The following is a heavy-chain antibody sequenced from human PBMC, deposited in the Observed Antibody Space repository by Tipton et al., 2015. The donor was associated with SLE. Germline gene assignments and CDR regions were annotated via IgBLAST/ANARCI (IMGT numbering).Heavy chain of an antibody. V-gene: IGHV5-10-1*01. J-gene: IGHJ4*02. Sequence: QLVQSGAEVKKPGESLRISCKGSGYIFTNYWISWVRQMPGKGLEWMGRIDPSDSYTYYNPSLKSRVTISVDTSKNQFSLKLSSVTAADTAVYYCASGTGDYFDYWGQGTLVTVSS. CDR2: IDPSDSYT. CDR3: ASGTGDYFDY. D-gene: IGHD7-27*01. CDR1: GYIFTNYW.